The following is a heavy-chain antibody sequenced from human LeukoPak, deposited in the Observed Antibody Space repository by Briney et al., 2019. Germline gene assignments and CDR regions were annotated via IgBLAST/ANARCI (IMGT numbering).Heavy chain of an antibody. Sequence: GGSLRLSCAASGFTVSSNYMSWVRQAPGKGLEWVSVIYSGGSTYYADSVKGRFTISRENSKNTLYLQMNSLRAEDTAVYYCARAPPPYSGSYLGSYWGQGTLVTVSS. CDR3: ARAPPPYSGSYLGSY. D-gene: IGHD1-26*01. V-gene: IGHV3-53*01. CDR1: GFTVSSNY. CDR2: IYSGGST. J-gene: IGHJ4*02.